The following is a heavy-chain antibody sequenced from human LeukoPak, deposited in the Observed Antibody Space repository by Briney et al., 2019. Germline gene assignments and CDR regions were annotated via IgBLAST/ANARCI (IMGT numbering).Heavy chain of an antibody. Sequence: ASVKVSCKASGYIFTDYAIQWVRQAPGQGLEWMGWINAGNGKTKYSQKFQGRVTITRDTSASTAYMELSGLRSDDTAVYYCARAGWTSTVTTYYLDFWGQGTLVTVSS. CDR1: GYIFTDYA. J-gene: IGHJ4*02. CDR2: INAGNGKT. V-gene: IGHV1-3*01. CDR3: ARAGWTSTVTTYYLDF. D-gene: IGHD4-17*01.